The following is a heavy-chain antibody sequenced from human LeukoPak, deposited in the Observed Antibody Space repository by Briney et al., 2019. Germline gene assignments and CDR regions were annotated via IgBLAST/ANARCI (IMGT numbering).Heavy chain of an antibody. Sequence: GGSLRLSCAASGFTFSSYSMNWVRQAPGKGLEWVSSISSSSSYIYYADSVKGRFTISRDNSKNTLYLQMNSLRAEDTAIYYCAKSGLNRFDYWGQGTLVTVSS. D-gene: IGHD2-15*01. CDR2: ISSSSSYI. V-gene: IGHV3-21*04. CDR1: GFTFSSYS. J-gene: IGHJ4*02. CDR3: AKSGLNRFDY.